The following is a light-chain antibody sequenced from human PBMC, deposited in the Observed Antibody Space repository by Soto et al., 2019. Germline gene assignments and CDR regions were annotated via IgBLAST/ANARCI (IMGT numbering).Light chain of an antibody. CDR1: SGHSSYA. J-gene: IGLJ1*01. CDR3: QTWGTGIHYV. V-gene: IGLV4-69*01. Sequence: QPVLTQSPSASAALGASVKLTCTLSSGHSSYAIAWHQQQPEKGPRYLMKLNSDGSHSQGDGIPDRFSGSSSGAERYLTISSLPSEDEADYSCQTWGTGIHYVFGTGTKLTVL. CDR2: LNSDGSH.